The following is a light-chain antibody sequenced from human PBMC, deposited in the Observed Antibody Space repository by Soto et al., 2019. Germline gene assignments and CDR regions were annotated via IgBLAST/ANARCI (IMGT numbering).Light chain of an antibody. Sequence: EIVLTQSPGTLSLSPGEGATFSCRASQSVNSNYLAWYQHKPGQAPRLLIYGASIRATGVPDRFSGSGSGTDFTLTIGGLEPEDVAVDYCQLYGTFFGPGTKVDVK. V-gene: IGKV3-20*01. CDR3: QLYGTF. CDR1: QSVNSNY. J-gene: IGKJ3*01. CDR2: GAS.